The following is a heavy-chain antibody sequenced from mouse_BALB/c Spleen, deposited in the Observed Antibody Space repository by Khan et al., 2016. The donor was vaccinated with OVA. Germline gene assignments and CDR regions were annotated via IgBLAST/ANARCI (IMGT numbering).Heavy chain of an antibody. CDR2: INSNGGST. CDR3: ARMARTIN. J-gene: IGHJ2*01. Sequence: EVQLQESGGGLVQPGGSLKLSCAASGFTFSSYGMSWVRQTPDKRLELVATINSNGGSTYYPDSVKGRFTISRDNAKNTLYLQMSSLKSEDTAMYYCARMARTINWCQGTTLTVSS. CDR1: GFTFSSYG. V-gene: IGHV5-6-3*01.